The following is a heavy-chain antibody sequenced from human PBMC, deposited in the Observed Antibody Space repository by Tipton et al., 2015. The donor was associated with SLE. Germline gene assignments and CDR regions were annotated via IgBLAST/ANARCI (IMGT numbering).Heavy chain of an antibody. Sequence: TLSLACTVSSDSMSSYYWSWIRQPPGKGLEWIGYIYYSGITSYNPSLKSRVTISVDTSKNQFSLKLSSVTAADTAVYYCARGSPARSGYYYYYYMDVWGKGTTVTVSS. D-gene: IGHD2-2*01. CDR1: SDSMSSYY. CDR2: IYYSGIT. V-gene: IGHV4-59*01. CDR3: ARGSPARSGYYYYYYMDV. J-gene: IGHJ6*03.